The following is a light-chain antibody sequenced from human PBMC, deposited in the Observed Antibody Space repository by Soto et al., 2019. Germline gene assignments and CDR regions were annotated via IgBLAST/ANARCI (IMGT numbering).Light chain of an antibody. V-gene: IGLV1-47*02. Sequence: QSVLTQPPSASGTPGQRVTISCSGSSSNIGNNFVYWYQQFPGTAPKLLIYSNNHRPSWVPDQFSGSKSDTSASLAIIGRRSEDEADYYCAAWDASLSSLLFGGGTKVTVL. CDR2: SNN. CDR3: AAWDASLSSLL. CDR1: SSNIGNNF. J-gene: IGLJ3*02.